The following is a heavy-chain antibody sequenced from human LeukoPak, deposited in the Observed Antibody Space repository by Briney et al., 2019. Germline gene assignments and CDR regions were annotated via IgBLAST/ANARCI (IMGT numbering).Heavy chain of an antibody. Sequence: PSETLSLTCIVSGGSITSSSYYWGWIRQPPGKWLEWIGSINHSGTTYYNPSLTSRVTISVDTSKNQFSLKLSSVTAADTAVYYCANIGEDYWGQGTLVTVSS. D-gene: IGHD3-16*01. CDR3: ANIGEDY. CDR2: INHSGTT. CDR1: GGSITSSSYY. V-gene: IGHV4-39*01. J-gene: IGHJ4*02.